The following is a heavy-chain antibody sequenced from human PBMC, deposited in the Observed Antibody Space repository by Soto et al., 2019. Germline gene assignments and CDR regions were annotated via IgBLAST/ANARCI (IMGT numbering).Heavy chain of an antibody. Sequence: QVQLQESGPGLVKPSETLSLTCSVSGGSMRNYYWNWIRQPPGRGLEWIGYVYHSGSTNCNPSLKSRVSMSVDVSRNHFSLTLHSVTAADTAVYFCTSSYSTSSSPDYWGQGTLVTVSS. V-gene: IGHV4-59*01. CDR3: TSSYSTSSSPDY. CDR2: VYHSGST. J-gene: IGHJ4*02. CDR1: GGSMRNYY. D-gene: IGHD6-6*01.